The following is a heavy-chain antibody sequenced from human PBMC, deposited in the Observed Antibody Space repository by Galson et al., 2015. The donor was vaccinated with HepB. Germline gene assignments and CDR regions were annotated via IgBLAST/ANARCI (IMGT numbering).Heavy chain of an antibody. CDR1: GFTFTRYA. CDR2: VSGDGDIT. J-gene: IGHJ4*02. CDR3: AKVAILGATPHYFDF. D-gene: IGHD3-16*01. V-gene: IGHV3-23*01. Sequence: SLRLSCAASGFTFTRYAMNWVRQAPGKGLEWVSSVSGDGDITYYADSVRGRFTIFRDNSQNTLHLQMNRLRAVDTAVYYCAKVAILGATPHYFDFLGQGTQVTVSS.